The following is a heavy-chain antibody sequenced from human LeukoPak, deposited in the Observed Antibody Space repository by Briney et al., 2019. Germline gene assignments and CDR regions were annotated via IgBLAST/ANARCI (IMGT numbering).Heavy chain of an antibody. D-gene: IGHD6-19*01. J-gene: IGHJ4*02. CDR3: ARGMQQWLDYYFDY. Sequence: GGSLRLSCAASGFTFSSYAMSWVRQAPGKGLEWVAVIWYDGSNKYYADSVKGRFTISRDNSKNTLYLQMNSLRAEDTAVYYCARGMQQWLDYYFDYWGQGTLVTVSS. CDR1: GFTFSSYA. CDR2: IWYDGSNK. V-gene: IGHV3-33*08.